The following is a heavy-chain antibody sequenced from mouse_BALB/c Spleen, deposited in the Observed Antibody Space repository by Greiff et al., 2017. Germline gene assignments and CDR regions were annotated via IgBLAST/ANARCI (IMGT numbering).Heavy chain of an antibody. CDR2: ISSGSSTI. CDR3: RYGSSYYAMDY. CDR1: GFTFSSFG. J-gene: IGHJ4*01. Sequence: EVQLVESGGGLVQPGGSRKLSCAASGFTFSSFGMHWVRQAPEKGLEWVAYISSGSSTIYYADTVKGRFTISRDNPKNTLFLQMTSLRSEDTAMYYCRYGSSYYAMDYWGQGTSVTVSS. D-gene: IGHD1-1*01. V-gene: IGHV5-17*02.